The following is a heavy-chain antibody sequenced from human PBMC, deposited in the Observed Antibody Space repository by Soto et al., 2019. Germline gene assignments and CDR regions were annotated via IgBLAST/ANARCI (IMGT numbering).Heavy chain of an antibody. CDR3: ARGHSVNAGIITY. CDR2: IISGGSI. J-gene: IGHJ4*02. CDR1: GLTLATSH. Sequence: PGGSLRLSCAASGLTLATSHMNWVRQPPGKGLEWISYIISGGSISYADSVRGRFTISRDIAENSLYLQMNSLRAEDTAVYYCARGHSVNAGIITYWGQGILVTVSS. V-gene: IGHV3-48*01. D-gene: IGHD6-13*01.